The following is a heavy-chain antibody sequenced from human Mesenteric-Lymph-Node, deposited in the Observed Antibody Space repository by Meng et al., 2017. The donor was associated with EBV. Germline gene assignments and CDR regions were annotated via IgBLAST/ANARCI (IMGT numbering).Heavy chain of an antibody. CDR3: ARGGQYNSDSDGWFDP. V-gene: IGHV3-30-3*01. D-gene: IGHD2/OR15-2a*01. Sequence: GQVVEAGGGVVQPGGSLRLSCAASEFIFSNYAMHWVRQAPGKGLEWVSIISSDATNKYYADSVKGRFTISRDNSKNTLYLQMNSLRAEDTAVYYCARGGQYNSDSDGWFDPWGQGTLVTVSS. CDR1: EFIFSNYA. J-gene: IGHJ5*02. CDR2: ISSDATNK.